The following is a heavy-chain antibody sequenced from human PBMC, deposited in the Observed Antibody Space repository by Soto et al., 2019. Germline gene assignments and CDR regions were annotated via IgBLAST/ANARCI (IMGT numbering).Heavy chain of an antibody. Sequence: QISLKESGPSLVKPTQTLTLTCTFSGFSLSTGGVGVGWIRQPPGKALEWLALIYSDDDKRYSPSLRSRLTVTKDTSKNQVVLTMTNMDPVDTATYYCAHSRCGGDCLQSYSSHYYYGMDVWGQGTTVTVSS. CDR1: GFSLSTGGVG. CDR2: IYSDDDK. V-gene: IGHV2-5*02. J-gene: IGHJ6*02. CDR3: AHSRCGGDCLQSYSSHYYYGMDV. D-gene: IGHD2-21*02.